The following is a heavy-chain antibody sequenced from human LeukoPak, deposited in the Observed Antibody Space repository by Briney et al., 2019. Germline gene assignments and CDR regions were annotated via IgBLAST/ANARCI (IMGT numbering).Heavy chain of an antibody. J-gene: IGHJ2*01. Sequence: PGGSLRLSCAASGFTFSSYEMNWVRQAPGKGLEWVSCISSSGSTIYYADSVKGRFTISRDNAKNALYLQMNSLRAEDTAGYYCARDQGRGSYPRVYFDLWGRGTLVTVSS. CDR1: GFTFSSYE. V-gene: IGHV3-48*03. D-gene: IGHD1-26*01. CDR3: ARDQGRGSYPRVYFDL. CDR2: ISSSGSTI.